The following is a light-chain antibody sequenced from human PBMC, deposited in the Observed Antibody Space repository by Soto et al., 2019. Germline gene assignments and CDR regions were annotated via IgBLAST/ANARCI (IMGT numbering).Light chain of an antibody. CDR2: GVT. CDR3: SSYTTAFFYV. J-gene: IGLJ1*01. Sequence: LTQPASVSGSPGQSITISCTGSSSDIGAFNYVAWYQQHPGKAPKLIIHGVTNRPSGVSSRFSGSKSDYTASLTISGLQAEDEADYYCSSYTTAFFYVFGTGTRSPS. CDR1: SSDIGAFNY. V-gene: IGLV2-14*01.